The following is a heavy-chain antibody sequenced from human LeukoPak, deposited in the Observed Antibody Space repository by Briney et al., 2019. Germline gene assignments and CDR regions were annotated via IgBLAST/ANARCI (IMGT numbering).Heavy chain of an antibody. CDR1: GYTFTSYG. V-gene: IGHV1-46*01. Sequence: ASVKVSCKASGYTFTSYGISWVRQAPGQGLEWMGIINPSGGSTSYAQKFQGRVTMTRDTSTSTVYMELSSLRSEDTAVYYCARDYYDSSGPSAFDIWGQGTMVTVSS. CDR3: ARDYYDSSGPSAFDI. J-gene: IGHJ3*02. D-gene: IGHD3-22*01. CDR2: INPSGGST.